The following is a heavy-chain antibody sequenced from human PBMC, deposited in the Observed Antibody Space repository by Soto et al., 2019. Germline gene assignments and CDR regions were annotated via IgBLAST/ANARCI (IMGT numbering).Heavy chain of an antibody. V-gene: IGHV4-30-2*01. D-gene: IGHD6-19*01. CDR2: NNHSGST. Sequence: QLQLQESGSGLVKPSQTLSLTCAVSGGSISSGGYSWSWMRPPPGKGLECIGYNNHSGSTYNNPSRKSRVTRSVDRSKNQFSLKLSSVTAADTAVYYCARVGGYSSGWYGPPPKPHWFDPWGQGTLVTGSS. J-gene: IGHJ5*02. CDR1: GGSISSGGYS. CDR3: ARVGGYSSGWYGPPPKPHWFDP.